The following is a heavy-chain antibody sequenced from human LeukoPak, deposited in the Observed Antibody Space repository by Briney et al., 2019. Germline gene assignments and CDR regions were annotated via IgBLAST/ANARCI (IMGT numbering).Heavy chain of an antibody. CDR1: GFTFSSYW. J-gene: IGHJ5*02. D-gene: IGHD3-16*01. CDR3: ARGLGSPVPTWFDP. CDR2: INTDGSGT. Sequence: GGSLRLSCAASGFTFSSYWMHWVRQAPGKGLVWVSRINTDGSGTSYADSVKGRFTISRDNAKNTLYLQMNSLRAEDAAVYYCARGLGSPVPTWFDPWGQGTLVTVSS. V-gene: IGHV3-74*01.